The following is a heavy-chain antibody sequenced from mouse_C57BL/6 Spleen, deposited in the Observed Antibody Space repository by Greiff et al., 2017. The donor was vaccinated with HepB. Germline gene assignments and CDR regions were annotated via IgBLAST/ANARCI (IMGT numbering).Heavy chain of an antibody. Sequence: EVQLVESGGGLVKPGGSLKLSCAASGFTFSDYGMHWVRQAPEKGLEWVAYISSGSSTIYYADTVTGRFTISRDNAKNPLFLQMTSLRSEDTAMYYCARERGYDYDWGFDYWGQGTTLTVSS. CDR3: ARERGYDYDWGFDY. V-gene: IGHV5-17*01. D-gene: IGHD2-4*01. J-gene: IGHJ2*01. CDR2: ISSGSSTI. CDR1: GFTFSDYG.